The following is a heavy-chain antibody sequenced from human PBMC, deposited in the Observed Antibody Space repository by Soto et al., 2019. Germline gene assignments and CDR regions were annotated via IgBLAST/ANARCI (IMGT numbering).Heavy chain of an antibody. D-gene: IGHD6-13*01. CDR1: GYTFTSYD. CDR2: MNPNSGNT. J-gene: IGHJ6*02. Sequence: ASVKVSCKASGYTFTSYDINWVRQATGQGLEWMGWMNPNSGNTGYAQKFQGRVTMTRNTSISTAYMELSSLRSEDTAVYYCARVKWGSSWSHYYYYGMDVWGQGTTVTVSS. V-gene: IGHV1-8*01. CDR3: ARVKWGSSWSHYYYYGMDV.